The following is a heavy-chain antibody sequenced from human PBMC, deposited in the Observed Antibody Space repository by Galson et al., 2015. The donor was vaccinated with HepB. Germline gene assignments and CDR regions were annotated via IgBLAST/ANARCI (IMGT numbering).Heavy chain of an antibody. D-gene: IGHD3-3*02. J-gene: IGHJ4*02. CDR3: ARISPW. Sequence: SLRLSCAASGFSFSTYWMTWVRQAPGKGLEWVANIKQDGGETYYLDSVKGRFAISRDNAKSSVYLHMNSLRAEDTAVYYCARISPWWGQGTLVTVSS. CDR1: GFSFSTYW. CDR2: IKQDGGET. V-gene: IGHV3-7*03.